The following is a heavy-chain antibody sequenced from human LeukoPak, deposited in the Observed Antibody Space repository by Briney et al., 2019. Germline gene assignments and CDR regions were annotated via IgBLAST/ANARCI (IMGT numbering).Heavy chain of an antibody. CDR3: AKGVSRIQLMDADY. V-gene: IGHV3-23*01. J-gene: IGHJ4*02. Sequence: QPGGSLRLSCAASGFTFSSYAMSWVRQAPGKGLEWVSAISGSGGSTYYADSVKGRFTISRDNSKNTLYLQMNSLRAEDTAVYYCAKGVSRIQLMDADYWGQGTLVTVSS. CDR1: GFTFSSYA. CDR2: ISGSGGST. D-gene: IGHD5-18*01.